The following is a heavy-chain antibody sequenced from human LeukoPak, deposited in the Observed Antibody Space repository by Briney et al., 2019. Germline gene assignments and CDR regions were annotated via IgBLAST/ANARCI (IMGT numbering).Heavy chain of an antibody. Sequence: GGSLRLSCAASGFTFDDYGMSWVRQAPGKGLEWVSGINWNGGSTGYADSVKGRFTISRDNAKNSLYLQMNSLGAEDTALYYCARSGGSYQTLYYFDYWGQGTLVTVSS. CDR3: ARSGGSYQTLYYFDY. V-gene: IGHV3-20*04. CDR1: GFTFDDYG. CDR2: INWNGGST. J-gene: IGHJ4*02. D-gene: IGHD1-26*01.